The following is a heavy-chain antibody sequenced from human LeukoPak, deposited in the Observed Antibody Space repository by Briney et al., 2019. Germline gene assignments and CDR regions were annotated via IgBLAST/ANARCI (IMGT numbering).Heavy chain of an antibody. J-gene: IGHJ4*02. D-gene: IGHD4-23*01. V-gene: IGHV3-66*02. CDR3: ARGGFYGGKAY. CDR2: IYSGGST. Sequence: GGSLRLSRAASGFTVSSNYMSWVRQAPGKGLEWVSVIYSGGSTYYSDSVKGRFTISRDNSKNTLYLQMNSLRAEDTAVYYCARGGFYGGKAYWGQGTLVTVSS. CDR1: GFTVSSNY.